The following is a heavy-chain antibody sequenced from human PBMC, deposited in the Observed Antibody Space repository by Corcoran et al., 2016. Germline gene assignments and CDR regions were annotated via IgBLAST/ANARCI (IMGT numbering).Heavy chain of an antibody. J-gene: IGHJ3*02. D-gene: IGHD5-18*01. CDR1: GFTFSGSA. CDR2: IRSKANSYAT. CDR3: NRPSGYSYGFYAFDI. Sequence: EVQLVESGGGLVQPGGSLKLSCAASGFTFSGSAMHWVRQASGKGLEWVGRIRSKANSYATEYAASLKGRFTISRDDSKNTAYLQMNSLKTEDTAVYYCNRPSGYSYGFYAFDIWGQGTKVTVSS. V-gene: IGHV3-73*02.